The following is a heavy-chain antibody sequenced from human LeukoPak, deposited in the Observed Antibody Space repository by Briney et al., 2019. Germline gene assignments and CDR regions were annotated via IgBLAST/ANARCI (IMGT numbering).Heavy chain of an antibody. D-gene: IGHD3-10*01. CDR3: ARHYGSGNNGFDI. V-gene: IGHV4-59*08. J-gene: IGHJ3*02. CDR1: GGSISTSY. Sequence: SETLSLTCTVSGGSISTSYWSWIRQPPGKGLEWIGYIYYSGISDYNPPLESRLTMSVDTSKSQFSLKLRSVTAADTAVYYCARHYGSGNNGFDIWGQGTKVTVSS. CDR2: IYYSGIS.